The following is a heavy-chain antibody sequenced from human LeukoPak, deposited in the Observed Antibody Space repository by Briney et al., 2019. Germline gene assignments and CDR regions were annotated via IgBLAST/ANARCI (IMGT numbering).Heavy chain of an antibody. V-gene: IGHV4-59*01. CDR2: IYYSGST. CDR3: AREGGYDQIDY. D-gene: IGHD5-12*01. CDR1: GGSISSYY. J-gene: IGHJ4*02. Sequence: SETLSLTCTVSGGSISSYYWSWIRQPPGKGLEWIGYIYYSGSTNYNPSLKSRVTISVDTSKNQFSLKPSSVTAADTAVYYCAREGGYDQIDYWGQGTLVTVSS.